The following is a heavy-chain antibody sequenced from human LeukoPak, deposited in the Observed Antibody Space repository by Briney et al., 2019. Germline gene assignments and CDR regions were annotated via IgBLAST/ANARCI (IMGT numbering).Heavy chain of an antibody. J-gene: IGHJ5*02. CDR3: ARHHHKWFLAS. CDR2: INHSGST. CDR1: GGSFSGYY. V-gene: IGHV4-34*01. D-gene: IGHD3-22*01. Sequence: PSETLSLTCAVYGGSFSGYYWSWIRQPPGKGLEWIGEINHSGSTYYNPSLKSRVTISVDTSKNQFSLKLGSVTAADTAVYYCARHHHKWFLASWGQGTLVTVSS.